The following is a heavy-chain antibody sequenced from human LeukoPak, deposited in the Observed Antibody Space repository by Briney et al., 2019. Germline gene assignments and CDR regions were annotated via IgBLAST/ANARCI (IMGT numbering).Heavy chain of an antibody. V-gene: IGHV4-34*01. CDR1: GESFTGYY. D-gene: IGHD4-17*01. CDR3: ARGRRYGDPYYYYGMDV. Sequence: PSETLSVTCAVYGESFTGYYRSWIRQPPGKGLEWIGEINHSGSTNYNPSLKSRVTISVDTTKNQFSLKLSSVTAADTAVYYCARGRRYGDPYYYYGMDVWGQGTTVTVSS. J-gene: IGHJ6*02. CDR2: INHSGST.